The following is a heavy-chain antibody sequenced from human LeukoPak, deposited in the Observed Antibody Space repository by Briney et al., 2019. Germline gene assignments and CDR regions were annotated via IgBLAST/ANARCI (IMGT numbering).Heavy chain of an antibody. Sequence: ASVKVSCKASGFTFTSSAVQWVRQARGQRLEWIGWIVVGSGNTNYAQKFQERVTITRDMSTSTAYMELSSLRSEDTAVYYCAADRISGYYDSSGSEAFDIWGQGTMVTVSS. CDR1: GFTFTSSA. J-gene: IGHJ3*02. CDR2: IVVGSGNT. D-gene: IGHD3-22*01. CDR3: AADRISGYYDSSGSEAFDI. V-gene: IGHV1-58*01.